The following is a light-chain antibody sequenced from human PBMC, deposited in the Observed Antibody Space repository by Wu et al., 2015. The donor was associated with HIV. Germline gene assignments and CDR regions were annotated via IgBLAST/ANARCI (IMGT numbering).Light chain of an antibody. J-gene: IGKJ2*01. CDR2: AAS. V-gene: IGKV1-39*01. Sequence: DMQLTQSPSTLSASVGDRVTITCRASQSARTFLNWYQQKPGKAPKLLISAASTVQSAVPSRFSGSGSGTEFTLTIDSLQPEDFATYYCQQSYFVPYTFGQGTKLEIK. CDR3: QQSYFVPYT. CDR1: QSARTF.